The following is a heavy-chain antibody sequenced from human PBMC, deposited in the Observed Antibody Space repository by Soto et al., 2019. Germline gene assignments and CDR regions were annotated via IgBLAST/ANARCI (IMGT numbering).Heavy chain of an antibody. CDR2: ISGSGGST. D-gene: IGHD6-19*01. V-gene: IGHV3-23*01. J-gene: IGHJ4*02. CDR1: GFSFEIFW. Sequence: PGGSLRLSCAASGFSFEIFWMGWVRQAPGKGLEWVSDISGSGGSTYYADSVKGRFTISRDNSKNTLYLQMNSLRAEDTAVYYCAKAGSSGWYYFDYWGQGALVTVSS. CDR3: AKAGSSGWYYFDY.